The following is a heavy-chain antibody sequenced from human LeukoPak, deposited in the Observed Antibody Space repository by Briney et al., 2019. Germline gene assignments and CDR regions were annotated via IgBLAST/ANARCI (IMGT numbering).Heavy chain of an antibody. Sequence: PGGSLRLSCAVSGFTFSSYSMNWVRQAPGKGLEWVSSISSLSNYIYYADSVKGRFTISRDNAKNSLYLQMNSLRAEDTALYYCARGGENSGFDYWGQGTLVIVSS. J-gene: IGHJ4*02. D-gene: IGHD6-19*01. CDR2: ISSLSNYI. CDR1: GFTFSSYS. CDR3: ARGGENSGFDY. V-gene: IGHV3-21*01.